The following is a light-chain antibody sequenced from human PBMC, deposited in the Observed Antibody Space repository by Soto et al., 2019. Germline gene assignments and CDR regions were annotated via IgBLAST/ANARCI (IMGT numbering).Light chain of an antibody. Sequence: QSALTQPPSASGSPGQSVTISCTGTSSDIGGYNYVSWYQQHPGKAPKLMIYEVTKRPSGVPDRFSASRSGNTASLTVSGLQAEDEADYYCSSFTSRDTLVFGGGTKLTVL. J-gene: IGLJ3*02. CDR1: SSDIGGYNY. V-gene: IGLV2-8*01. CDR2: EVT. CDR3: SSFTSRDTLV.